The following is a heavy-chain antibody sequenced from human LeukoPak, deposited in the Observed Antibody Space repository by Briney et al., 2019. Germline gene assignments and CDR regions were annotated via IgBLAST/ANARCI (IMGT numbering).Heavy chain of an antibody. Sequence: GGSLRLSCAASGFTFSSYGMHWVRQAPGKGLEWVAVISYDGSNKYYADSVKGRFTISRDNSKNTLYLQMNSLRAEDTAVYYCARVGRYSLFDYWGQGTLVTVSS. J-gene: IGHJ4*02. CDR1: GFTFSSYG. CDR2: ISYDGSNK. CDR3: ARVGRYSLFDY. V-gene: IGHV3-30*03. D-gene: IGHD6-19*01.